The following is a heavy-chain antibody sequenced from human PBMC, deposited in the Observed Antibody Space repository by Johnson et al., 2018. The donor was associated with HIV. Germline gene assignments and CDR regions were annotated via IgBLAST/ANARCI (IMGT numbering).Heavy chain of an antibody. V-gene: IGHV3-11*04. CDR2: ISTSGGTL. J-gene: IGHJ3*01. CDR3: ARRMVVGYHALDV. D-gene: IGHD2-21*01. Sequence: QVQLVESGGGLVKAGGSLRLSCAASGFIFNDYYMSWIRQAPGKGLELLSYISTSGGTLYYADSVKDRFTIFRDNAKSSLYLKMNSLSVEDTAIYYCARRMVVGYHALDVWGQGTVVTVSS. CDR1: GFIFNDYY.